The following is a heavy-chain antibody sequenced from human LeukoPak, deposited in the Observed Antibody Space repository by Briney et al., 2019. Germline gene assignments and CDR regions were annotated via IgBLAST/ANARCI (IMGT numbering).Heavy chain of an antibody. J-gene: IGHJ4*02. D-gene: IGHD4-17*01. V-gene: IGHV1-2*02. CDR2: INPNSGGT. CDR3: ARGPLMTTVTTFTY. Sequence: ASVKVSCKASGYXFTGYYIHWVRQAPGQGLEWMGWINPNSGGTNYAQKFQGRVTMTRDTSISTAYMEPSRLRSDDTAVYYCARGPLMTTVTTFTYWGQGTLVTVSS. CDR1: GYXFTGYY.